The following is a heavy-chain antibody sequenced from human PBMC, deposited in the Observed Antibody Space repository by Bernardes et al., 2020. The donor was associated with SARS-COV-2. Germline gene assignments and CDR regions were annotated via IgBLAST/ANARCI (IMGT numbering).Heavy chain of an antibody. Sequence: GWSLRLSCAASGFTFDDYAMHWVRQAPGKGLEWVSGISWNSGSIGYADSVKGRFTISRDNAKNSLYLQMNSLRAEDTALYYCAKSARDGYDYVWGSYRRNSFDYWGQGTLVTVSS. J-gene: IGHJ4*02. CDR2: ISWNSGSI. CDR3: AKSARDGYDYVWGSYRRNSFDY. V-gene: IGHV3-9*01. D-gene: IGHD3-16*02. CDR1: GFTFDDYA.